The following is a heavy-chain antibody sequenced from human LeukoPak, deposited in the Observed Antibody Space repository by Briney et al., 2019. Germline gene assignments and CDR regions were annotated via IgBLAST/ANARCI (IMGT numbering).Heavy chain of an antibody. D-gene: IGHD6-19*01. J-gene: IGHJ4*02. CDR3: AKGFSRDWYD. CDR1: GFTFSTYG. CDR2: IWYDGSNK. V-gene: IGHV3-33*06. Sequence: PGRSLRLSCAASGFTFSTYGMHWVRQAPGKGLEWVAVIWYDGSNKYYADSVKGRFTISRDNSKNTLYLQMSSLRGEDTAVYYCAKGFSRDWYDWGQGTLVTVSS.